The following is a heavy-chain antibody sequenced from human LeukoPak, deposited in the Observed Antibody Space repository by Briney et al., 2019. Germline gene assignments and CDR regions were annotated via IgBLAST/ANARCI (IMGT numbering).Heavy chain of an antibody. J-gene: IGHJ4*02. Sequence: SETLSLTCTVSGGSISSYYWSWIRQPPGKGLEWIGYIYYSGSTNYNPSLKSRVTISVDTSKNQFSLKLSSVTAADTAVYYCARVAAAGKRGFDYWGQGTLVTVSS. CDR2: IYYSGST. CDR1: GGSISSYY. CDR3: ARVAAAGKRGFDY. D-gene: IGHD6-13*01. V-gene: IGHV4-59*01.